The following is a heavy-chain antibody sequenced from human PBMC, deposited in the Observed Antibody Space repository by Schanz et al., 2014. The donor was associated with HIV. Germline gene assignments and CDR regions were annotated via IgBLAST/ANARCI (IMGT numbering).Heavy chain of an antibody. Sequence: EVQLLESGGGLVQPGGSLRISCAASGFTFSSYRMNWVRHAPGKGLEWVSSISASGTYNFYGDSVKGRFTISRDDAKSSLFLQMNSLRAEDTAVYYCARGDAALGDYWGQGTLVTVSS. CDR2: ISASGTYN. D-gene: IGHD5-18*01. CDR3: ARGDAALGDY. V-gene: IGHV3-21*02. CDR1: GFTFSSYR. J-gene: IGHJ4*02.